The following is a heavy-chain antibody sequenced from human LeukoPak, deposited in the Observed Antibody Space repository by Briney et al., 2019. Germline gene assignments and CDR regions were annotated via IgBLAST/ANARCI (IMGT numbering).Heavy chain of an antibody. Sequence: GGSLRLSCAASGFTFDDYGMSWVRQAPGKGLEWVSGINWNGGSTGYADSVKGRFTISIDNAKNSLYLQMNSLRAADTALYYSARDPLTTGGYDPRFDYWGPGTLVTVSS. CDR3: ARDPLTTGGYDPRFDY. D-gene: IGHD5-12*01. J-gene: IGHJ4*01. V-gene: IGHV3-20*04. CDR2: INWNGGST. CDR1: GFTFDDYG.